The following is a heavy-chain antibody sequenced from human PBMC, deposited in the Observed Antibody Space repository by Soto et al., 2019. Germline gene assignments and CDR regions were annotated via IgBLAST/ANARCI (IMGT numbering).Heavy chain of an antibody. V-gene: IGHV3-23*01. CDR2: ISGSGGST. CDR3: ARDGNYYDSSGYYGPDY. D-gene: IGHD3-22*01. Sequence: GGSLRLSCAASGFTFSSYAMSWVRQAPGKELEWVSAISGSGGSTYYADSVKGRFTISGDNAKNTLYLQMNSLRAEDTAVYYCARDGNYYDSSGYYGPDYWGQGTLVTVSS. CDR1: GFTFSSYA. J-gene: IGHJ4*02.